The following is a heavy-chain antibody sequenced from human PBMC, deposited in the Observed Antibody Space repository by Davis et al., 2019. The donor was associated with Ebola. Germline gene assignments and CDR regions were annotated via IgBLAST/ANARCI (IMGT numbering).Heavy chain of an antibody. J-gene: IGHJ4*01. CDR2: IYYGGNT. V-gene: IGHV4-39*01. Sequence: SETLSLTCSVSGGSISNVNYYWGWIRQPPGNGLEWIGSIYYGGNTYYSPSLKSRVTMSVDTSKNQFPLKLRSVTAADTAVYYCARQNVAVVPAPDYWGQGTLVTVSS. D-gene: IGHD2-15*01. CDR1: GGSISNVNYY. CDR3: ARQNVAVVPAPDY.